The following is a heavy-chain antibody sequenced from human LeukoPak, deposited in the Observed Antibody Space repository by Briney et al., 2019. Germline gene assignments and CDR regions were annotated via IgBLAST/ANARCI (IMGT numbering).Heavy chain of an antibody. CDR1: GFTASTNY. CDR3: ARAKSPYGGNSSYYYYYMDV. Sequence: GGSLRLSCAASGFTASTNYMSWVRQAPGKGLEWLSIIYSGGSTYYADSVKGRFTISRDNSKNTVYLQMNSLRAEDTAVYYCARAKSPYGGNSSYYYYYMDVWGKGTTVTVSS. V-gene: IGHV3-66*01. CDR2: IYSGGST. D-gene: IGHD4-23*01. J-gene: IGHJ6*03.